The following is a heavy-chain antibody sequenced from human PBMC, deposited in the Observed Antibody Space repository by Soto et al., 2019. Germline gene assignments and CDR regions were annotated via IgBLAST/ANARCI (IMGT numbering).Heavy chain of an antibody. CDR3: AKDVSSRRWFDP. V-gene: IGHV4-4*07. Sequence: QVQLQESGPGLVKPSETLSLTCAVSGASIRSYHWSWIRQPAEKGLEWIGRMQHTGNTNYNPSLKSPVTMTVDTSKNQISLKMPSVTAAYTAVYFCAKDVSSRRWFDPWGQGILVIVSS. J-gene: IGHJ5*02. CDR2: MQHTGNT. D-gene: IGHD3-16*01. CDR1: GASIRSYH.